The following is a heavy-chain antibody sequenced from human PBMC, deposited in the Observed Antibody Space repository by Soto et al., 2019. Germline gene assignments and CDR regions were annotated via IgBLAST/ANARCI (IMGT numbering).Heavy chain of an antibody. CDR3: ARHTNHDYSDWFDP. Sequence: GGSLRLSCAASGFIVSSNYMSWVRQAPGKGLEWVSVIYSGGTTYYADSVKGRFTISRHNSKNTLYLQMNSLRAEDTAVYYCARHTNHDYSDWFDPWGQGTLVTVSS. V-gene: IGHV3-53*04. CDR1: GFIVSSNY. D-gene: IGHD4-4*01. CDR2: IYSGGTT. J-gene: IGHJ5*02.